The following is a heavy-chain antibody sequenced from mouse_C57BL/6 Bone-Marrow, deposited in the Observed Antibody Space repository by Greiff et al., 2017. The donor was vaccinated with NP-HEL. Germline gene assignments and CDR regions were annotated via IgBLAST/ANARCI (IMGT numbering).Heavy chain of an antibody. CDR1: GFSLTSYG. CDR3: ARNHGRTWFAY. D-gene: IGHD1-1*02. V-gene: IGHV2-2*01. CDR2: IWSGGST. J-gene: IGHJ3*01. Sequence: VQLQQSGPGLVQPSQSLSITCTVSGFSLTSYGVHWVRQSPGKGLEWLGVIWSGGSTDYNAAFISRLSISKDNSKSQVFFKMNSLQADDTAIYYCARNHGRTWFAYWGQGTLVTVSA.